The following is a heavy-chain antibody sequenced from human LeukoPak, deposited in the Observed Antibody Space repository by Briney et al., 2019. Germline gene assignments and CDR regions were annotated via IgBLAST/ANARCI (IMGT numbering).Heavy chain of an antibody. Sequence: PGGSLRLSCAASGFTFSSYSMNWVRQAPGKGLEWVSYISSSSSTIYSADSVKGRFTISRDNAKNSLYLQMNSLRAEDTAVYYCAREGLGGSYNYYYYGMDVWGQGTTVTVSS. V-gene: IGHV3-48*01. CDR2: ISSSSSTI. CDR1: GFTFSSYS. J-gene: IGHJ6*02. CDR3: AREGLGGSYNYYYYGMDV. D-gene: IGHD1-26*01.